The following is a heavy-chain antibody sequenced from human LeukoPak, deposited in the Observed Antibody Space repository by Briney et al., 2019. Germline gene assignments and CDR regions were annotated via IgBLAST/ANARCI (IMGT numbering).Heavy chain of an antibody. CDR1: GGTFSSYA. J-gene: IGHJ4*02. CDR2: IIPILGIA. V-gene: IGHV1-69*04. Sequence: SVKVSCKASGGTFSSYAISWVRQAPGQGLEWMGRIIPILGIANYAQKFQGRVTITADKSTSTAYMELSSLRSEDTAVYYCARESQLYYFDYWGQGTLVTVSS. D-gene: IGHD2-2*01. CDR3: ARESQLYYFDY.